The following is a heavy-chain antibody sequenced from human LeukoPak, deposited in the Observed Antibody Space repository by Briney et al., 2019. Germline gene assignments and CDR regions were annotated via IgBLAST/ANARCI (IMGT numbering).Heavy chain of an antibody. CDR3: ASVDSYGLLGYYYYYMDV. V-gene: IGHV4-39*01. D-gene: IGHD5-18*01. CDR2: IYYSGST. J-gene: IGHJ6*03. CDR1: GGSISSSSYY. Sequence: SETLSLTCTVSGGSISSSSYYWGWIRQPPGKGLEWIGSIYYSGSTYYNPSLKSRVTISVDTSQNQFSLKLSSVTAADTAVYYCASVDSYGLLGYYYYYMDVWGKGTTVTVSS.